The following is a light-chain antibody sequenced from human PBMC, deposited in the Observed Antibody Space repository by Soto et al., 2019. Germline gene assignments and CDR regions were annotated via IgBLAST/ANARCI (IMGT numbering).Light chain of an antibody. CDR2: GAS. CDR1: QSISSN. CDR3: QQYDNWPWT. J-gene: IGKJ1*01. Sequence: IIMTRSPSTLSLSLGLGATLAFGASQSISSNLAWFHQKPGQAPRLLIYGASTRATGIPARFSGSGSGTDFTLTTSSLQSEDFAVYYCQQYDNWPWTFGQGTKVDIK. V-gene: IGKV3-15*01.